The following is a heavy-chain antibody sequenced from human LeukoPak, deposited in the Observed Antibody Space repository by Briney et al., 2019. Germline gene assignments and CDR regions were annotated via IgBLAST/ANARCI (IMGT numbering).Heavy chain of an antibody. CDR2: INHSGST. CDR1: GGSFSGYY. D-gene: IGHD1-7*01. CDR3: ARVLGRNWNYPYYFDY. Sequence: SETLSLTCAVYGGSFSGYYWGWIRQPPGKGLEWIGEINHSGSTNHNPSLKSRVTISVDTSKNQFSLKLSSVTAADTAVYYCARVLGRNWNYPYYFDYWGQGTLVTVSS. J-gene: IGHJ4*02. V-gene: IGHV4-34*01.